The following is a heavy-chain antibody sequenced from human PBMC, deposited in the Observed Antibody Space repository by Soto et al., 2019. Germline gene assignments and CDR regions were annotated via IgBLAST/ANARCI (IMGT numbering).Heavy chain of an antibody. J-gene: IGHJ5*02. Sequence: GGSLRLSCAASGFTFSSYSMNWVRQAPGKGLEWVSSISSSSSYIYYADSVKGRFTISRDNAKNSLYLQMNSLRAEDTAVYYCATSRGYYDFWSGYPAYENWFDPWGQGTLVTVSS. D-gene: IGHD3-3*01. V-gene: IGHV3-21*01. CDR1: GFTFSSYS. CDR2: ISSSSSYI. CDR3: ATSRGYYDFWSGYPAYENWFDP.